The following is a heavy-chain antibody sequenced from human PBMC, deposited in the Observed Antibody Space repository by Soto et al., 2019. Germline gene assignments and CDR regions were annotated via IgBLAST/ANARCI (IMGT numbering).Heavy chain of an antibody. Sequence: GPSVKVSCKASGYTFTSYGISWVRQAPGQGLEWMGWISAYNGNTNYAQKLQGRVTMTTDTSTSTAYMELRSLRSDDTAVYYCARSPYYYDSSGYYNWGQGTLVTVSS. D-gene: IGHD3-22*01. CDR1: GYTFTSYG. J-gene: IGHJ4*02. CDR2: ISAYNGNT. CDR3: ARSPYYYDSSGYYN. V-gene: IGHV1-18*01.